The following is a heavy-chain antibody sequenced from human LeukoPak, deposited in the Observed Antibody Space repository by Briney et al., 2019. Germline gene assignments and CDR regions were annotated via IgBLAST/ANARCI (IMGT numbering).Heavy chain of an antibody. D-gene: IGHD6-19*01. V-gene: IGHV1-2*02. CDR1: GYTFTGYY. Sequence: GASVKVSCKASGYTFTGYYMHWVRQAPGQGLERMGWVNPNSGGTNYAQKFQGRVTMTRDTSISTAYMELSRPRSDDTAVYYCARDRSSGWYYDYWGQGTLVTVSS. CDR3: ARDRSSGWYYDY. CDR2: VNPNSGGT. J-gene: IGHJ4*02.